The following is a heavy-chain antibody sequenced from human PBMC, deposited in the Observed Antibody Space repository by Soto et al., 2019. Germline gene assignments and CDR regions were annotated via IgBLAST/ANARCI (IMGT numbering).Heavy chain of an antibody. J-gene: IGHJ6*03. CDR1: GYTLTELS. D-gene: IGHD3-10*01. V-gene: IGHV1-24*01. CDR2: FDPEDGET. CDR3: ANYYSYYYGSGSKPKNYYYMDV. Sequence: GPSVKVSCKVSGYTLTELSMHWVRQAPGKGLEWMGGFDPEDGETIYAQKFQGRVTMTEDTSTDTAYMELSSLRSEDTAVYYCANYYSYYYGSGSKPKNYYYMDVCGKGTTVT.